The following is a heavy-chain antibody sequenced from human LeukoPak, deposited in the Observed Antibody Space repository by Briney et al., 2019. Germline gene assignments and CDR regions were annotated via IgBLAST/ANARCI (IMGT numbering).Heavy chain of an antibody. Sequence: TGGSLRLSCAASGFTFSSSWMTWVRQAPGKGLEWVANIKQDGGEKYYADSVKGRFTISRDNAKNSLYLQMNSLRAEDTAVYYCAKDGAADDFWSGYYVDYWGQGTLVTVSS. D-gene: IGHD3-3*01. CDR3: AKDGAADDFWSGYYVDY. CDR2: IKQDGGEK. CDR1: GFTFSSSW. V-gene: IGHV3-7*01. J-gene: IGHJ4*02.